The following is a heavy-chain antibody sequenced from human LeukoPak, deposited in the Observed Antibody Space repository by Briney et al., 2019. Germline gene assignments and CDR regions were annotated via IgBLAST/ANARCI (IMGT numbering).Heavy chain of an antibody. D-gene: IGHD6-19*01. CDR2: IQYDGSNK. CDR3: AKARGSGFQRGDAFDM. V-gene: IGHV3-30*02. J-gene: IGHJ3*02. CDR1: GFTFSIFG. Sequence: GGSLRLSCAASGFTFSIFGMHWVRQAPGKGLEWVAYIQYDGSNKFYADSMKGRFTISRDNSNNMLYLQMNSLRPEDTAVYYCAKARGSGFQRGDAFDMWGQGARVTVSS.